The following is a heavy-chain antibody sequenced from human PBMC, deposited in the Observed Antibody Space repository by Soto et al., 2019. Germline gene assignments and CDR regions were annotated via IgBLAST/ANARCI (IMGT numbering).Heavy chain of an antibody. CDR3: ARDFAYFDS. D-gene: IGHD3-3*01. V-gene: IGHV4-61*08. CDR1: GDSMTSGDYS. J-gene: IGHJ4*02. CDR2: VYHTGRT. Sequence: PSETLSLTCTASGDSMTSGDYSWRWIRQPPGKGLEWIGYVYHTGRTSYNPSLKSRVSISMDTSKNQFSLNLDSVTAADTAVYFCARDFAYFDSWGQGTLVTVSS.